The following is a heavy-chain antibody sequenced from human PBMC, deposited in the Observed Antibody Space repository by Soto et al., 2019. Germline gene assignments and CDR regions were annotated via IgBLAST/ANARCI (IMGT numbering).Heavy chain of an antibody. CDR3: ERTPTVDVFDM. J-gene: IGHJ3*02. D-gene: IGHD4-17*01. V-gene: IGHV1-18*04. CDR2: ISAYNGNT. CDR1: GYTFTSYG. Sequence: ASVKVSCKASGYTFTSYGISWVRQAPGQGLEWMGWISAYNGNTNYAQKLRGRVTMTTDTSTSTAYMELRSLRSDDTAVYYCERTPTVDVFDMWGQGTMVTVSS.